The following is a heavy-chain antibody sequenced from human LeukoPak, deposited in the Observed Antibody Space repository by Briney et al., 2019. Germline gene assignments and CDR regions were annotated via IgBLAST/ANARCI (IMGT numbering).Heavy chain of an antibody. Sequence: SASLSLICAVYAGSFTAYYCSSIRHPPGKGLEWIGEINHSGSTNYNPCLKSRVTISDDTSKNQFSLKLSSVTAEDTAVYYCARGSYYCSDGSCHIGWLDYWGQGTLVTVSS. CDR3: ARGSYYCSDGSCHIGWLDY. J-gene: IGHJ4*02. V-gene: IGHV4-34*01. CDR2: INHSGST. CDR1: AGSFTAYY. D-gene: IGHD2-15*01.